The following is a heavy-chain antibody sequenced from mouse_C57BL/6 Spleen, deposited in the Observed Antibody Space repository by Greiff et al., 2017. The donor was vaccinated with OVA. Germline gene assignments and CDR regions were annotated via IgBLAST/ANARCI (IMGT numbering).Heavy chain of an antibody. Sequence: QVQLKESGAELVKPGASVKISCKASGYAFSSYWMNWVKQRPGKGLEWIGQIYPGDGDTNYNGKFKGKATLTADKSSSTAYMQLSSLTSEDSAVYFCARWGYYDYDRGDYWGQGTTLTVSS. J-gene: IGHJ2*01. CDR2: IYPGDGDT. D-gene: IGHD2-4*01. CDR3: ARWGYYDYDRGDY. CDR1: GYAFSSYW. V-gene: IGHV1-80*01.